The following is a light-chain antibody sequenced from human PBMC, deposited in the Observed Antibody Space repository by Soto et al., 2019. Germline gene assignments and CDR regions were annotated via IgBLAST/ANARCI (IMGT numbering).Light chain of an antibody. J-gene: IGKJ5*01. CDR2: DTS. CDR3: QQYGSSPT. Sequence: EILLTQSPATLSLSPGERATLSCGASQSINSNYLAWYQQKPGLAPRLVIYDTSRRAPGIPDRLTGSGSGTDFTLTISRLEPEDSAIYSCQQYGSSPTFGQGTRLEI. V-gene: IGKV3D-20*01. CDR1: QSINSNY.